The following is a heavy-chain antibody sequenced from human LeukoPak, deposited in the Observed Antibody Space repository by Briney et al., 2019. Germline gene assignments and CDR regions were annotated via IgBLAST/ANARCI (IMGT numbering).Heavy chain of an antibody. CDR1: GGSISSSSYY. CDR3: ARHSSTSPFRYYMDV. J-gene: IGHJ6*03. V-gene: IGHV4-39*01. CDR2: IYHSGST. D-gene: IGHD2-2*01. Sequence: SETLSLTCTVSGGSISSSSYYWGWIRQSPGMGLEWIGVIYHSGSTYCNPSLKSRVTISVDTSKNQFSLKLSSVIAADTAVYYCARHSSTSPFRYYMDVWGKGTTVTVSS.